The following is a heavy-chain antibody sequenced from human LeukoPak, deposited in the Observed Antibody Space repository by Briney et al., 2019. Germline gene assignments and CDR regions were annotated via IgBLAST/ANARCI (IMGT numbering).Heavy chain of an antibody. CDR1: GCRFTSYW. CDR3: ARSLWFGEPTNWFDH. J-gene: IGHJ5*02. V-gene: IGHV5-51*01. CDR2: IYPGDSDT. Sequence: GASLQISCKGFGCRFTSYWIGWVRERPGKRQGWMGIIYPGDSDTRYSPSLQGQVTISADKSISTAYLQWRSLKASAAAMSYCARSLWFGEPTNWFDHWGQGTLVTVSS. D-gene: IGHD3-10*01.